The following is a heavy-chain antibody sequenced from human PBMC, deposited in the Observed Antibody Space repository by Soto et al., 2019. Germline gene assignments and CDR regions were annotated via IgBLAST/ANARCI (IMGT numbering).Heavy chain of an antibody. J-gene: IGHJ3*02. Sequence: GGSLRLSCAASGFTFDDYGMSWVRQAPGKGLEWVSGINWNGGSTGYADSVKGRFTISRDNAKNSLYLQMNSLRAEDTALYHCARDRKAWSLSINDAFDIWGQGTMVTVSS. CDR1: GFTFDDYG. D-gene: IGHD1-26*01. V-gene: IGHV3-20*01. CDR2: INWNGGST. CDR3: ARDRKAWSLSINDAFDI.